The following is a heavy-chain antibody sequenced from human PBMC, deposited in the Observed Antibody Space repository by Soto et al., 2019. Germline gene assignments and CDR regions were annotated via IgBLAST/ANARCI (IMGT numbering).Heavy chain of an antibody. CDR3: ARAGYGVAFDI. CDR1: GFTVSSNY. CDR2: IYSGGST. D-gene: IGHD5-12*01. J-gene: IGHJ3*02. V-gene: IGHV3-53*04. Sequence: GGSLRLSCAASGFTVSSNYMSWVRQAPGKGLEWVSVIYSGGSTYYADSVKGRFTISRPKSKNTSYLQMNSLRAEDTAVYYCARAGYGVAFDIWGQGTMVTVSS.